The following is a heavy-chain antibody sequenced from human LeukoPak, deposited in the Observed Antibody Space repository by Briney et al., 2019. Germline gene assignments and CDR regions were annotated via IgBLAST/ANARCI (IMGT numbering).Heavy chain of an antibody. D-gene: IGHD2-2*01. J-gene: IGHJ4*02. V-gene: IGHV3-30*02. CDR3: AKGHCSSTSCYGTGFDY. Sequence: GGSLRLSCAASAFTFSTYGMHWVRQAPGKGLEWVAFIQYDGSNKYYADSVKGRFTISRDNSKNTLYLQMNSLRADDTAIYYCAKGHCSSTSCYGTGFDYWGQGTLVTVSS. CDR1: AFTFSTYG. CDR2: IQYDGSNK.